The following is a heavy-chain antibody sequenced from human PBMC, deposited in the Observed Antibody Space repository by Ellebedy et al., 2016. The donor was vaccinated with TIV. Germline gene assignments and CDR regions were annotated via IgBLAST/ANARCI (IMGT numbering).Heavy chain of an antibody. Sequence: MPSETLSLTCTVSGGSISSSSYYWGWIRQPPGKGLEWIGSIYYSGSTYYNPSLKSRVTISVDTSKNQFSLKLSSVTAADTAVYYCARQGKRVVGATPDWGQGTLVTVSS. V-gene: IGHV4-39*01. D-gene: IGHD1-26*01. CDR3: ARQGKRVVGATPD. CDR1: GGSISSSSYY. J-gene: IGHJ4*02. CDR2: IYYSGST.